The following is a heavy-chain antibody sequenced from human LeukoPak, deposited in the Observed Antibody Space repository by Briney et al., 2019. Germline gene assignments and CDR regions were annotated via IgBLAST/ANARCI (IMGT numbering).Heavy chain of an antibody. Sequence: SETLSLNCTVSEGAISTYYWSWIRQPPGKGLEWIGYIYYSGSTNYNPSLKSRVTISVDTSKNQFSLKLSSVTAADTAVYYCAKGAPPDWFDPWGQGTLVTVSS. CDR2: IYYSGST. J-gene: IGHJ5*02. D-gene: IGHD4/OR15-4a*01. CDR3: AKGAPPDWFDP. V-gene: IGHV4-59*08. CDR1: EGAISTYY.